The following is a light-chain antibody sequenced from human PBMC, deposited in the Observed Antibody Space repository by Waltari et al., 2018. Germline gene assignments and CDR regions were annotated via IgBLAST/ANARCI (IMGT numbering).Light chain of an antibody. Sequence: EIVLTQSPATLSLSPGERATLSCRASQSVANYLAWYQHKPGQAPRRLIYAASNRATGIPARFSGSGSGTDFTLTISSLEPEDFAVYYCQQRNSWPPVTFGQGTRLEIK. CDR3: QQRNSWPPVT. CDR2: AAS. CDR1: QSVANY. V-gene: IGKV3-11*01. J-gene: IGKJ5*01.